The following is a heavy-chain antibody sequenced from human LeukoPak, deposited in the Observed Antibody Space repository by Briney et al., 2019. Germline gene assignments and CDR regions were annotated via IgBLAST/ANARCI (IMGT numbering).Heavy chain of an antibody. CDR1: GGTFSSYA. CDR3: ARVFMVRGVTHNWFDP. Sequence: ASVKVSCKASGGTFSSYAISWVRQAPGQGLEWMGWISAYNGNTNYAQKLQGRVTMTTDTSTSTAYMELRSLRSDDTAVYYCARVFMVRGVTHNWFDPWGQGTLVTVSS. D-gene: IGHD3-10*01. CDR2: ISAYNGNT. V-gene: IGHV1-18*01. J-gene: IGHJ5*02.